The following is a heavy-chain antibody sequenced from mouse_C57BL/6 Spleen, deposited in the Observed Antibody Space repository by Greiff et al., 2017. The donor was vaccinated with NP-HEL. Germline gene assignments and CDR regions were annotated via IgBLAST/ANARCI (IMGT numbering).Heavy chain of an antibody. V-gene: IGHV14-1*01. CDR2: IDPEDGAT. D-gene: IGHD1-1*01. CDR3: HYYGSSYDY. J-gene: IGHJ2*01. Sequence: EVQLQESGAELVRPGASVKLSCTASGFNIKDYYMHWVKQRPEQGLEWIGRIDPEDGATEYAPKFQGKATMTADTSSNAAYLQLSSLTSEDTAVYYCHYYGSSYDYWGQGTTLTVSS. CDR1: GFNIKDYY.